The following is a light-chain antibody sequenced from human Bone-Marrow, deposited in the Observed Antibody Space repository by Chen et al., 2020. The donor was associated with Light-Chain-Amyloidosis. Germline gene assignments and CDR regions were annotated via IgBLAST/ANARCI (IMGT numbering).Light chain of an antibody. CDR3: QVWDRSSDRPV. CDR1: NIGSTS. CDR2: DDS. V-gene: IGLV3-21*02. Sequence: SYVRTQPSSVSVAPGQTATIACGGNNIGSTSVNWYQQTPGQAPLLVVYDDSDRPSGIPERLSGSNSGNTASLTISRVEAGDEADYYCQVWDRSSDRPVFGGGTKLTVL. J-gene: IGLJ3*02.